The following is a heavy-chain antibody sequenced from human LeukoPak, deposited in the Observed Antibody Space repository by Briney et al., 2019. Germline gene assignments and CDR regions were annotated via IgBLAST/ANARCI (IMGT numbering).Heavy chain of an antibody. D-gene: IGHD4-17*01. CDR2: TYYRSKWYN. CDR3: ARDSPLTTVTTFPYWYFDL. J-gene: IGHJ2*01. Sequence: SQTLSLTCAISGDSVSSNSAAWNWIRQFPSRGLEWLGRTYYRSKWYNDYAVSVKSRITINPDTSKNQFSLQLNSVTPEDTAVYYCARDSPLTTVTTFPYWYFDLWGRGTLVTVSS. CDR1: GDSVSSNSAA. V-gene: IGHV6-1*01.